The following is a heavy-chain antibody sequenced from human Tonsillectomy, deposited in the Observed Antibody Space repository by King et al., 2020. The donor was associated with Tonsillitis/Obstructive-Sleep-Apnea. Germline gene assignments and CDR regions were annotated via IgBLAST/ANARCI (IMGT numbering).Heavy chain of an antibody. Sequence: QLVQSGAEVKKPGASLTVSCKASGYTFTGYYIHWVRQAPGQGLEWMGWINPNSGGISYAQNFQGRVTMTRDTSISTAYMELSSLRSDDTAVYYCARSSIAARPNYYYGMDVWGQGTTVTVSS. CDR3: ARSSIAARPNYYYGMDV. V-gene: IGHV1-2*02. J-gene: IGHJ6*02. D-gene: IGHD6-6*01. CDR2: INPNSGGI. CDR1: GYTFTGYY.